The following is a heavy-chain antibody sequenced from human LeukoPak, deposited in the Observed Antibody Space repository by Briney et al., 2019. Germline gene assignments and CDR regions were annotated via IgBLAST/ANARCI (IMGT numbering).Heavy chain of an antibody. V-gene: IGHV1-18*01. CDR1: GYTFTSYG. CDR3: ARGIYDILTGYYRSGINDAFDI. CDR2: ISAYNGNT. D-gene: IGHD3-9*01. Sequence: ASVKVSCKASGYTFTSYGISWVRQAPGQGLEWMGWISAYNGNTNYAQKLQGRVTMTTDTSTSRAYMELRSLRSDDTAVYYCARGIYDILTGYYRSGINDAFDIWGQGTMVTVSS. J-gene: IGHJ3*02.